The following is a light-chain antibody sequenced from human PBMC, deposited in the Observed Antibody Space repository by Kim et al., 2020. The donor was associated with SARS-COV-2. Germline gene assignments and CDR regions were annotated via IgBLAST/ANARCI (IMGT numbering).Light chain of an antibody. CDR3: SSWDSSLTAWV. J-gene: IGLJ3*02. CDR2: RNN. CDR1: TNTVGNLG. Sequence: QPPTPTSTCTTNTVGNLGAAWPHPHQGHPPKLLSSRNNHRPSGLSERFSASRSGNSASLTITGLQPEDEADYYCSSWDSSLTAWVFGGGTQLTVL. V-gene: IGLV10-54*04.